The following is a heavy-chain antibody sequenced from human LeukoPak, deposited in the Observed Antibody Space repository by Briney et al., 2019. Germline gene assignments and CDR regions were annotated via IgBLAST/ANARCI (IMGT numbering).Heavy chain of an antibody. J-gene: IGHJ2*01. D-gene: IGHD2-21*02. Sequence: IPSETLSLTCTVSGVSISSGGYYWSWIRQHPGKGLEWIGYIYYSGSTYYNPSLKSRVTISVVTSKNQFSLKLSSVTAADTAVYYCARLAVTNYWYFDLWGRGTLVTVSS. V-gene: IGHV4-31*03. CDR1: GVSISSGGYY. CDR2: IYYSGST. CDR3: ARLAVTNYWYFDL.